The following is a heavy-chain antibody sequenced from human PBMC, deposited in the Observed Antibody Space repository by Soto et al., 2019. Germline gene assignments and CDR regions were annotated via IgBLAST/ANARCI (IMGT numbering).Heavy chain of an antibody. J-gene: IGHJ5*02. D-gene: IGHD3-10*02. Sequence: QITLKESGPTLVKPTQTLTLTCTFSGLSLSTSGEAVGWIRQPPGKALDWLALIYWDDDKRYNPTLKTSLTITKYTSKTHGVLTLTNMDPVDTATYYCAHYVSTSPAGWFAPWGQGILVPVSS. V-gene: IGHV2-5*02. CDR1: GLSLSTSGEA. CDR3: AHYVSTSPAGWFAP. CDR2: IYWDDDK.